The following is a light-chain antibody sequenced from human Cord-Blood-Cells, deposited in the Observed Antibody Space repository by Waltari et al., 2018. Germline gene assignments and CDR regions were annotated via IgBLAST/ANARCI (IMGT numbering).Light chain of an antibody. CDR1: QSISSY. Sequence: DIQMTQSPSSLSASVGDRVTITCRASQSISSYLNLYQQKPGKAPKLLIYAASSLQSGVPSRFSGSGSGTDFTLTISSLQPEDFATYYYQQSYSTPLTFGGGTKVEIK. J-gene: IGKJ4*01. V-gene: IGKV1-39*01. CDR3: QQSYSTPLT. CDR2: AAS.